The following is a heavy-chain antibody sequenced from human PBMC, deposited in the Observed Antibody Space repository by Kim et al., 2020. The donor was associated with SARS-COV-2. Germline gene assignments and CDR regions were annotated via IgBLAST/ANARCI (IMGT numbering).Heavy chain of an antibody. V-gene: IGHV3-11*06. CDR3: ARGTSSSWFSGKYGMDV. Sequence: GGSLRLSCAASGFTFSDHYMSWIRQAPGKGLEWVSYISSFSSYRNYADSLRGRFSISRDDAKNSVYLQMNSLTAEDTAVYYCARGTSSSWFSGKYGMDVWGRGTTVTVSS. D-gene: IGHD6-13*01. CDR1: GFTFSDHY. CDR2: ISSFSSYR. J-gene: IGHJ6*02.